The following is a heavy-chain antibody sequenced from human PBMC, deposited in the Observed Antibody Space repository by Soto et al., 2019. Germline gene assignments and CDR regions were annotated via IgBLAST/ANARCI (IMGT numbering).Heavy chain of an antibody. CDR3: ARDGHSSGWF. V-gene: IGHV4-4*02. J-gene: IGHJ4*02. CDR1: GGSITSSDW. CDR2: TSHRGST. Sequence: QVQLQESGPGLVKPSETLSLTCAVSGGSITSSDWWSWVRQPPGKGLEWIGETSHRGSTTYSPSLKSRVTISVDKSKNQFSLKLSSVTAADTAVYYCARDGHSSGWFWGQGTLVTVSS. D-gene: IGHD6-19*01.